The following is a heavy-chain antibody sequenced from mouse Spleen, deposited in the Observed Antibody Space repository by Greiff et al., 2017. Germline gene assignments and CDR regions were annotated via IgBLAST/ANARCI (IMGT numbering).Heavy chain of an antibody. CDR3: ARLSDGYYTMDY. J-gene: IGHJ4*01. D-gene: IGHD2-3*01. CDR2: INPNNGGT. V-gene: IGHV1-26*01. CDR1: GYTFTDYY. Sequence: VQLQQSGPELVKPGASVKISCKASGYTFTDYYMNWVKQSHGKSLEWIGDINPNNGGTSYNQKFKGKATLTVDKSSSTAYMELRSLTSEDSAVYYCARLSDGYYTMDYWGQGTSVTVSS.